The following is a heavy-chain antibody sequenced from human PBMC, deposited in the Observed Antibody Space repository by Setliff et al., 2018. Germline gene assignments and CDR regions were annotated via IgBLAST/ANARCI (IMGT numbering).Heavy chain of an antibody. Sequence: PSETLSLTCDVSSYSISRGYYWGWIRQAPGKGLEWVSAISGSGGSTYYADSVKGRFTISRDNSKNTLYLQMNSLRAEDTAVYYCARDGGEYWGQGTLVTVSS. V-gene: IGHV3-23*01. CDR2: ISGSGGST. J-gene: IGHJ4*02. D-gene: IGHD3-16*01. CDR3: ARDGGEY. CDR1: SYSISRGYY.